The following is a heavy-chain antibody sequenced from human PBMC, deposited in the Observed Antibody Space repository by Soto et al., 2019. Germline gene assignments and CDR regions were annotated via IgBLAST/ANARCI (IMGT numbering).Heavy chain of an antibody. CDR3: AKGGYCSGGSCYSGRHDAFDI. Sequence: EVQLLESGGGLVQPGGSLRLSCAASGFTFSSYAMSWVRQAPGKGLEWVSAISGSGGSTYYADSVKGRFTISRDNSKNALYLQMNSLTAEDTAVYYCAKGGYCSGGSCYSGRHDAFDIWGQGTMVTVSS. J-gene: IGHJ3*02. CDR2: ISGSGGST. V-gene: IGHV3-23*01. CDR1: GFTFSSYA. D-gene: IGHD2-15*01.